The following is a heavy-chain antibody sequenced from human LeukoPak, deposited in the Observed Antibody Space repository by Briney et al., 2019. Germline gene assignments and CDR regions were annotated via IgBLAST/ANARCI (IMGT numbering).Heavy chain of an antibody. CDR2: ISGRDGNT. CDR1: GFTFSTYG. V-gene: IGHV3-23*01. Sequence: PGGSLRLSCAASGFTFSTYGMNWVRQAPGKGLEWVSAISGRDGNTYYADSVKGRFTISRDNSKNTLYLQMNSLRAEDTAVYYCARDQAYCSGGSCYSSHCDYWGQGTLVTVSS. CDR3: ARDQAYCSGGSCYSSHCDY. J-gene: IGHJ4*02. D-gene: IGHD2-15*01.